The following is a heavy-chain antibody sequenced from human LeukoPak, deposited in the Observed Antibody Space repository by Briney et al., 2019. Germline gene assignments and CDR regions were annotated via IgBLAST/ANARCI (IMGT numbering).Heavy chain of an antibody. V-gene: IGHV3-30-3*01. CDR1: GFTFSSYA. CDR2: ISYDGSNK. Sequence: GGSLRLSCAASGFTFSSYAMHWVRQAPGKGLEWVAVISYDGSNKYYADSVKGRFTISRDNSKNRLYLQMNSLRAEDTAVYYCARDRGYYDSSGTYDYWGQGTLVTVSS. CDR3: ARDRGYYDSSGTYDY. D-gene: IGHD3-22*01. J-gene: IGHJ4*02.